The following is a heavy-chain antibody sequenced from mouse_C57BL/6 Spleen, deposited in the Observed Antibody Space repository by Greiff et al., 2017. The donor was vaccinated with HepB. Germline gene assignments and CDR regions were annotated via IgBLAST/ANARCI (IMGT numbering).Heavy chain of an antibody. V-gene: IGHV1-50*01. CDR2: IDPSDSYT. CDR3: ARRRYYGSSWYFDV. D-gene: IGHD1-1*01. CDR1: GYTFTSYW. J-gene: IGHJ1*03. Sequence: QVQLQQPGAELVKPGASVKLSCKASGYTFTSYWMQWVKQRPGQGLEWIGEIDPSDSYTNYNQKFKGKATLTVDTSSSTAYMQLSSLTSEDSAVYYCARRRYYGSSWYFDVWGTGTTVTVSS.